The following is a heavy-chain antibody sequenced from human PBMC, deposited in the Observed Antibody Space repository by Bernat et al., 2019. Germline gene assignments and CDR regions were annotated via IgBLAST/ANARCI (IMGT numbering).Heavy chain of an antibody. CDR3: ARSPRGQYGMDV. Sequence: QVQLVQSGAEVKKPGASVKVSCKASGYTFTSYYMHWVRQAPGQGLEWMGIINPSGGSTSYAQKFQGRVTMTRDKSTSTVYMELSSLRSEDTAVYYCARSPRGQYGMDVWGQGTTVTVSS. J-gene: IGHJ6*02. V-gene: IGHV1-46*01. CDR1: GYTFTSYY. CDR2: INPSGGST.